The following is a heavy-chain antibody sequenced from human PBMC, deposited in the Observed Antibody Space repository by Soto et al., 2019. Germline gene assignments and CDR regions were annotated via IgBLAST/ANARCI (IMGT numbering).Heavy chain of an antibody. D-gene: IGHD2-15*01. CDR3: ARDAYCSGGSCFKFAP. Sequence: ASVKVSCKTAGYTYSRYHIHWVRKAQGQGLEWMGIINPSGGSTSYAQKFQGRVTMTRNTSISTAYMELSSLRSEDTAVYYCARDAYCSGGSCFKFAPWGQGTLVTVSP. V-gene: IGHV1-46*01. J-gene: IGHJ5*02. CDR1: GYTYSRYH. CDR2: INPSGGST.